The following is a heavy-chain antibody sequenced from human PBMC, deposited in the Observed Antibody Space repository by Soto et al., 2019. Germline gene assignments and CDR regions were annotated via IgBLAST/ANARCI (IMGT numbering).Heavy chain of an antibody. D-gene: IGHD4-17*01. CDR2: IYYSWTT. J-gene: IGHJ4*02. Sequence: QVQLQESGPGLVKPSETLSLTCTVSGGPISSKYWSWIRQPPGEGLEWIGYIYYSWTTNYNPPLKSRVTTSLDTPKNQFSLKLSSVTAADTAVYYCAGSYDYGDYAFDFWGQGTLVTVSS. V-gene: IGHV4-59*08. CDR3: AGSYDYGDYAFDF. CDR1: GGPISSKY.